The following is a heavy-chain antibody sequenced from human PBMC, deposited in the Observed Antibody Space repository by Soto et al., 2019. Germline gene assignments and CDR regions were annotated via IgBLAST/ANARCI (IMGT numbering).Heavy chain of an antibody. CDR1: GYGFTTYG. J-gene: IGHJ4*02. CDR3: ARGRDGDY. CDR2: ISAHNGNT. Sequence: QVHLVQSGAEVKKPGASVKVSCKGSGYGFTTYGITWVRQAPGQGLEWMAWISAHNGNTNYAQKLQVRVTVTRDTSTSTAYMALRSLRSDDTAVYYCARGRDGDYWGQGDLVTVSS. D-gene: IGHD6-6*01. V-gene: IGHV1-18*01.